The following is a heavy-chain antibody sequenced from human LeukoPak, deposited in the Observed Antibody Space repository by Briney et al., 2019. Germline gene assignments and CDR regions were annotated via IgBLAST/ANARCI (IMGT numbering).Heavy chain of an antibody. CDR2: ISYSGST. J-gene: IGHJ4*02. Sequence: SETLSLTCTVSGDSVSSGSYYWSWIRQPPGKGLEWIGYISYSGSTNYNPSLKSRVTISVDTSKNQFSLKLSSVTAADTAVYYCARTGTTGSYYFDYWGQGTLVTVSS. CDR3: ARTGTTGSYYFDY. CDR1: GDSVSSGSYY. D-gene: IGHD1-1*01. V-gene: IGHV4-61*01.